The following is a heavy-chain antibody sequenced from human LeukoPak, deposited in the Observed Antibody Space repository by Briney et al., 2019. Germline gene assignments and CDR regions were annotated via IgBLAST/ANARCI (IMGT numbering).Heavy chain of an antibody. CDR2: IYHSGST. J-gene: IGHJ3*02. D-gene: IGHD3-22*01. CDR3: ARSSYYYDSSGYYYDAFDI. V-gene: IGHV4-4*02. Sequence: SETLSLTCAVSGGSISSSNWWSWVRQPPGKGLEWIGEIYHSGSTNYNPSLKSRVTISVDKSKNQFSLKLSSVTAADTAVYYCARSSYYYDSSGYYYDAFDIWGQGTMVTVSS. CDR1: GGSISSSNW.